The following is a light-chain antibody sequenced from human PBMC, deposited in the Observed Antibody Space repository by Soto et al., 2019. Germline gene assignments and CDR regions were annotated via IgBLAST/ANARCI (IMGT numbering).Light chain of an antibody. V-gene: IGKV1-39*01. CDR1: QTISSY. CDR2: SAS. CDR3: QQSSDSSWT. Sequence: DIQMTQSPSSLSASVGDKVTITCRASQTISSYLNWYQQKPGQAPTLLIYSASTLQSGVPLRFSGSGFGTDFTLTINSLQPEDFATYYWQQSSDSSWTFGQGTNVEIK. J-gene: IGKJ1*01.